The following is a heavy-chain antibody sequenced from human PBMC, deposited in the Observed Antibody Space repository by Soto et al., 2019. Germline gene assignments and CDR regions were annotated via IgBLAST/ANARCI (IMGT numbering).Heavy chain of an antibody. J-gene: IGHJ6*02. V-gene: IGHV3-15*07. D-gene: IGHD4-17*01. CDR2: IKSKTDGGTT. Sequence: GGSLRLSCAASGFTFSNAWMNWVRQAPGKGLEWVGRIKSKTDGGTTDYAAPVKGRFTISRDDSKNTLYLQMNSLKTEDTVVYYCTTALLEYGDYDQYYYYGMDVWGQGTTVTVSS. CDR3: TTALLEYGDYDQYYYYGMDV. CDR1: GFTFSNAW.